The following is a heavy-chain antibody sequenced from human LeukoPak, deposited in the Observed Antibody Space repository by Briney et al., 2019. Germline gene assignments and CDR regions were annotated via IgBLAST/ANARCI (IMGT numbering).Heavy chain of an antibody. Sequence: GGSLSLSCVASGFTFSSYWMSWVRPAPGKGLEWVAYIKQYGCEKYYVDSVKGRFTISRDNAKNSQYLQMNSLRAEDTGVHYCARDRGYGSSWPNWFDPWGQGTLDTVSS. CDR1: GFTFSSYW. CDR2: IKQYGCEK. J-gene: IGHJ5*02. D-gene: IGHD6-13*01. V-gene: IGHV3-7*01. CDR3: ARDRGYGSSWPNWFDP.